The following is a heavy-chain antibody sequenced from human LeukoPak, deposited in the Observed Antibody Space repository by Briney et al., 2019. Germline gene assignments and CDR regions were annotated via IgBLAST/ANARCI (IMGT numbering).Heavy chain of an antibody. V-gene: IGHV1-69*01. Sequence: SSEKVSCKASGGTFSSYAISWVRQAPGQGLEWMGGIIPIFGTANYAQKFQGRVTITADESTSTAYMELSSLRSEDTAVYYCARVYGDPKNNWFDPWGQGTLVTVSS. D-gene: IGHD4-17*01. CDR2: IIPIFGTA. CDR1: GGTFSSYA. CDR3: ARVYGDPKNNWFDP. J-gene: IGHJ5*02.